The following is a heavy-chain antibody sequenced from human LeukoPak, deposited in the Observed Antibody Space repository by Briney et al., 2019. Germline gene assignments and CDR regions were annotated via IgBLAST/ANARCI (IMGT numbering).Heavy chain of an antibody. Sequence: GGSLRLSCAASGFTFSSYAMSWLRQAPGEGLEWVSVLSSGSGGGTHYADSVKGRFTISRDNSKSTLYLQMNSLRAEDTAGYYCAKSSIPLGQFGYWGQGTLVTVSS. CDR1: GFTFSSYA. J-gene: IGHJ4*02. CDR2: LSSGSGGGT. CDR3: AKSSIPLGQFGY. V-gene: IGHV3-23*01. D-gene: IGHD3-16*01.